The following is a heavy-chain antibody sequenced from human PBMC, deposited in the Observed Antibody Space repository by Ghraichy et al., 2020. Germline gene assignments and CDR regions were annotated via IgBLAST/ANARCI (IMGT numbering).Heavy chain of an antibody. CDR1: GGSISSGGYS. CDR3: AREFKKLGIDY. D-gene: IGHD6-13*01. V-gene: IGHV4-30-2*01. Sequence: SETLSLTCAVSGGSISSGGYSWSWIRQPPGKGLEWIGYIYHSGSTYYNPSLKSRVTISVDRSKNQFSLKLSSVTAADTAVYYCAREFKKLGIDYWGQGTLVTVSS. CDR2: IYHSGST. J-gene: IGHJ4*02.